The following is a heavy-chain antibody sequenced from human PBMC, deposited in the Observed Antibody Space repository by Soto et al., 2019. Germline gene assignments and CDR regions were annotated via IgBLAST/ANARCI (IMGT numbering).Heavy chain of an antibody. J-gene: IGHJ4*02. CDR2: IYYSGST. Sequence: SETLSLTCTVSGGSISSSSYYWGWFRQPPGKGLEWIGSIYYSGSTYYNPSLKSRVTISVDTSKNQFSLKLSSVTAADTAVYYCARQDIVLMVYANDYWGQGTLVT. CDR3: ARQDIVLMVYANDY. V-gene: IGHV4-39*01. D-gene: IGHD2-8*01. CDR1: GGSISSSSYY.